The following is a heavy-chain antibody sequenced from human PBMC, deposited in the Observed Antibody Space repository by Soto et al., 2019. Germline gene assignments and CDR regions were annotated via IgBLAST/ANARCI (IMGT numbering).Heavy chain of an antibody. CDR3: ARGVGSSWYDV. Sequence: QVQLVQSGAEVKKPGASVKVSCKASGYTFTDYYIHWVRQAPGQGLEWMGWINSNSGDTNYAQKFQGWVTMTRDTSITTTYMEVSSLKSDDTAVYYCARGVGSSWYDVWGQGTLVTVSS. CDR2: INSNSGDT. J-gene: IGHJ4*02. V-gene: IGHV1-2*04. D-gene: IGHD6-13*01. CDR1: GYTFTDYY.